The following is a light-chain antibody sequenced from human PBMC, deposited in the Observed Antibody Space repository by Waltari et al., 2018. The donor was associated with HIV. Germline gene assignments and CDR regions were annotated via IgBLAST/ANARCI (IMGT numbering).Light chain of an antibody. Sequence: AVTQPASVSGRPGQSTTISCPGADTDFSLCKFVSWYQQHSGKPPRLILYDVDSRASGVSDRFSGSMSGNTASLTISGLRAEDEGHYYCASFTGDNTVMFGGGTEVTVL. CDR1: DTDFSLCKF. CDR3: ASFTGDNTVM. V-gene: IGLV2-14*03. J-gene: IGLJ3*02. CDR2: DVD.